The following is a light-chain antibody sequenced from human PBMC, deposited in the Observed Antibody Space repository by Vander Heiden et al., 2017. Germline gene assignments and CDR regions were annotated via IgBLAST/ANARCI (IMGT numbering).Light chain of an antibody. V-gene: IGLV1-40*01. CDR2: GHN. J-gene: IGLJ2*01. Sequence: QSVLTQPPSVSGAPGQRVTISCTGSSSNIGAGYDFRWYPPLPGTAPNLLIYGHNKRPSGVPGRFSGSKYGTTATLAITGLQAGDGAGYYWQSYDRSQGGLVFGGGTKLTVL. CDR3: QSYDRSQGGLV. CDR1: SSNIGAGYD.